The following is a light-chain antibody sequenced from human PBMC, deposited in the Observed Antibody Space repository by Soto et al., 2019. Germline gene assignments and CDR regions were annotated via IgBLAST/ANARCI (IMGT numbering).Light chain of an antibody. Sequence: EIVLTQSPATLSLSPGESATLSCRASQSVSNSLAWYQQKPGQAPRLLIYDASNRATGVPARFSGSGSRTDFTLTISRLEPEDFAFYYCQQRSNWPPGTFGGGNKVDIK. CDR2: DAS. V-gene: IGKV3-11*01. CDR3: QQRSNWPPGT. CDR1: QSVSNS. J-gene: IGKJ4*01.